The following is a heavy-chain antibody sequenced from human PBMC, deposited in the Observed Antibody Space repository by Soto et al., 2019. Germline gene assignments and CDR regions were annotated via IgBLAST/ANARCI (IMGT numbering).Heavy chain of an antibody. CDR3: ARTSAAGKYYYGMDV. V-gene: IGHV5-51*01. CDR2: IYPGDSDT. CDR1: GYSFTSYW. J-gene: IGHJ6*02. D-gene: IGHD6-13*01. Sequence: LGESLKISCKGSGYSFTSYWIGWVRQIPWKGLEWMGIIYPGDSDTRYSPSFQGQVTISADKSISTAYLQWSSLKASDTAMYYCARTSAAGKYYYGMDVWGQGTTVTVSS.